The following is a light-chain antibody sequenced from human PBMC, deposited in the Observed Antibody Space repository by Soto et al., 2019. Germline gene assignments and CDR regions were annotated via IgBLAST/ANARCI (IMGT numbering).Light chain of an antibody. J-gene: IGKJ1*01. V-gene: IGKV3-20*01. Sequence: LLTQSQATLSLSPGEGVTLSCRASQSISSNLAWYQQKPGQDPRLLIYGASSRATGIPDRFSGSGSGTDFTLTISRLDPEELAVYYCQQYGSSHQTLGQCTKGDIK. CDR1: QSISSN. CDR3: QQYGSSHQT. CDR2: GAS.